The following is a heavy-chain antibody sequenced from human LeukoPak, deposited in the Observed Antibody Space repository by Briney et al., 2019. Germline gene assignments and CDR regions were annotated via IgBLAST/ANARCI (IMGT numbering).Heavy chain of an antibody. D-gene: IGHD3-16*01. J-gene: IGHJ2*01. CDR3: ARRGGGFWYFDL. V-gene: IGHV4-59*08. CDR2: IYYSGST. CDR1: GGSISSYY. Sequence: PSETLSLTCTVSGGSISSYYWSWIRQPPGKGLEWIGYIYYSGSTNYNPSLKSRVTISVDTSKNQFSLKLSPVTAADTAVYYCARRGGGFWYFDLWGRGTLVTVSS.